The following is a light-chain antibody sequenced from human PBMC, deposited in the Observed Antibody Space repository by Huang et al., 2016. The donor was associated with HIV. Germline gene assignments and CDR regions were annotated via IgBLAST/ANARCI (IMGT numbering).Light chain of an antibody. CDR3: QQTYSTLT. V-gene: IGKV1-NL1*01. CDR1: QAIAKS. CDR2: AAS. J-gene: IGKJ3*01. Sequence: DIQMTQSPSSLSASVRNRVTITCRASQAIAKSLAWYQQKPGKAPKLLLYAASRLESGVPSRFSGSGSGTDFTLTISSLQPEDVATYYCQQTYSTLTFGPGTKVDIK.